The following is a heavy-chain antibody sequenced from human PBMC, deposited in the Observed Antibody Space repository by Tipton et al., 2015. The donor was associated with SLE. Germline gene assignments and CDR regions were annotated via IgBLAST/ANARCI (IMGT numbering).Heavy chain of an antibody. CDR3: AADARGH. CDR1: GLTFSSLW. Sequence: GSLRLSCAASGLTFSSLWMTWVRQAPGKGLEWVANIGPDGRTVYYADSLKGRFTISRDNAQNSVYLQLSSLRADDTALYHCAADARGHWGQGTLVTVSS. CDR2: IGPDGRTV. V-gene: IGHV3-7*01. J-gene: IGHJ4*02.